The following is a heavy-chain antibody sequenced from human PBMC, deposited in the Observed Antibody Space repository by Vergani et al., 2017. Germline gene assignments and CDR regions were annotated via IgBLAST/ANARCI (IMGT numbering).Heavy chain of an antibody. CDR3: ATGGFRMVTAPSSSKRPSYWYFDL. CDR2: INHSGST. V-gene: IGHV4-34*01. Sequence: QVQLQQWGAGLLKPSETLSLTCAVYGGSFSGYYWSWIRQPPGKGLEWIGEINHSGSTNYIPSLKSRVTISVDTSKNQFSLKLSSVTAADTAVYYCATGGFRMVTAPSSSKRPSYWYFDLWGRGTLVTVSS. J-gene: IGHJ2*01. D-gene: IGHD2-21*02. CDR1: GGSFSGYY.